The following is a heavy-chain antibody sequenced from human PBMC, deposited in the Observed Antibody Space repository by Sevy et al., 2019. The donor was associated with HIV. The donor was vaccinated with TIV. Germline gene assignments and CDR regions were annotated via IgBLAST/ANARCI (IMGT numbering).Heavy chain of an antibody. V-gene: IGHV3-23*01. D-gene: IGHD3-10*01. CDR3: AKDRRFGLTSIEAGWFDP. CDR2: ISGSGGST. J-gene: IGHJ5*02. Sequence: GGSLRLSCAASGFTFSSYAMSWVRQAPGKGLEWVSAISGSGGSTYYADSVKGRFTISRDNSKNTLYLQMNSLRAEDTAVYYCAKDRRFGLTSIEAGWFDPWGQGTLVNVSS. CDR1: GFTFSSYA.